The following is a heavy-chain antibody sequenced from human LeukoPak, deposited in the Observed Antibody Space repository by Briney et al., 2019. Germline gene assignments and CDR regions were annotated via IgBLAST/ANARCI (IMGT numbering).Heavy chain of an antibody. CDR2: IYYNGTT. Sequence: PSETLSLTCTVSGGSISNYYWNWIRQPPGKGLELIGYIYYNGTTNYNPSLKSRVTISVDTSKNQFSLKLSSVTAADTAVYYCARAHGDYWGQGTLVTVSS. CDR1: GGSISNYY. CDR3: ARAHGDY. V-gene: IGHV4-59*12. J-gene: IGHJ4*02.